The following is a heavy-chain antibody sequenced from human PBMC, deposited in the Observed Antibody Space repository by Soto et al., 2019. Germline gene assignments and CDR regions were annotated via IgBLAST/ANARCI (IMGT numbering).Heavy chain of an antibody. J-gene: IGHJ6*02. V-gene: IGHV4-4*02. D-gene: IGHD4-17*01. CDR1: GGSISSSNW. CDR2: IYHSGST. Sequence: SETLSLTCAFSGGSISSSNWWIWVRQPPGKGLEWIGEIYHSGSTNYNPSLKSRVTISVDKSKNQFSLKLSSVTAADTAVYYCARDLRDYGPGRYYYGMDVWGQGTTVTVSS. CDR3: ARDLRDYGPGRYYYGMDV.